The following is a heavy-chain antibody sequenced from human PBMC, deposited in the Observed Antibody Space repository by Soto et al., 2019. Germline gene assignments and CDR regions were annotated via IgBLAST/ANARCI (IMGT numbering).Heavy chain of an antibody. CDR3: ARDVVPAAPASNWFDP. CDR2: ISAYNGNT. V-gene: IGHV1-18*01. D-gene: IGHD2-2*01. Sequence: GASVKVSCKASGYTFTSYGISWVRQAPGQGLEWMGWISAYNGNTSYAQKFQGRVTMTTDTSTSTAYMELSSLRSEDTAVYYCARDVVPAAPASNWFDPWGQGTLVTVSS. CDR1: GYTFTSYG. J-gene: IGHJ5*02.